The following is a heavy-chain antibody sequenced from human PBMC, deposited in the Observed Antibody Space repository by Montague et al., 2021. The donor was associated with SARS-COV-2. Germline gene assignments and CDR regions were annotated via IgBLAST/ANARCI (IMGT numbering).Heavy chain of an antibody. J-gene: IGHJ6*03. D-gene: IGHD2-8*02. CDR1: GASINTYY. CDR3: ARAYFTGFGCYLGRGGGLYYFNYYMDV. CDR2: IYAGGST. Sequence: SETLSLTCTVSGASINTYYWTWIRQPAGTGLEWIGRIYAGGSTSQNPSXXTRVTMSVDTSKNQVSLKLSSVTAADTAVYYCARAYFTGFGCYLGRGGGLYYFNYYMDVWGKGTAVTVSS. V-gene: IGHV4-4*07.